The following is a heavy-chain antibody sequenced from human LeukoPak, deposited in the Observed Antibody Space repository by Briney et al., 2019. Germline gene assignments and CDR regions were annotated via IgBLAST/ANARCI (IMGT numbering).Heavy chain of an antibody. Sequence: GGSLRLSCAASGFTFSSYSMNWVRQAPGKGLEWVSSISGSSSYIYYADSMKGRFTISRDNAKNSLYLQMNSLRAEDTAVYYCARQGYCSSISCYKNWFDPWGQGTLVTVSS. D-gene: IGHD2-2*02. CDR1: GFTFSSYS. V-gene: IGHV3-21*01. CDR2: ISGSSSYI. J-gene: IGHJ5*02. CDR3: ARQGYCSSISCYKNWFDP.